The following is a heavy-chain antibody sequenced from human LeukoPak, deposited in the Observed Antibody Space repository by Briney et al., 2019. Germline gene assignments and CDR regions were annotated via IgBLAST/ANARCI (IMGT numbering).Heavy chain of an antibody. D-gene: IGHD3-9*01. CDR3: ARAGDDILTGYYDY. V-gene: IGHV3-13*01. CDR1: GFTFSSYD. Sequence: GGSLRLSCVVSGFTFSSYDMHWVRQATGKGLEWVSAIGTAGDTYYPGSVKGRFTISRENAKNSLYLQMNSLRAGDTAVYYCARAGDDILTGYYDYWGQGTLVTVSS. J-gene: IGHJ4*02. CDR2: IGTAGDT.